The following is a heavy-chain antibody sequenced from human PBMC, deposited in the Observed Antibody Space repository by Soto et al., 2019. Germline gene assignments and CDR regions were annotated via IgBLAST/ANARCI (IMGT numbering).Heavy chain of an antibody. Sequence: EVLLVESGGGLVQPGGSLKLSCAASGFVFKDSSIHWVRQASGKGLEWIGRMRDRAYNYATAYAASVKGRFTISRDDSNNMAYLQMNGLETEDTATYYCTRLISAAQDYWGQGTLVTVSS. J-gene: IGHJ4*02. D-gene: IGHD3-10*01. CDR2: MRDRAYNYAT. CDR1: GFVFKDSS. V-gene: IGHV3-73*01. CDR3: TRLISAAQDY.